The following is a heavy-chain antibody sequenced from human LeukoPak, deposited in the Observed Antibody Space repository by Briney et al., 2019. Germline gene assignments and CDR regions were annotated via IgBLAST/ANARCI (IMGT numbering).Heavy chain of an antibody. CDR2: IRGTGGTT. J-gene: IGHJ3*01. Sequence: GGSLRLSCAASGFTFSDSALIWVRQAPGKGLEWISPIRGTGGTTYYADSVKGRCTISRDNSRNTVYLQMNSLRAEDTALYFCGKDPNGDYVGAFDFWGPGTMVTVSS. CDR3: GKDPNGDYVGAFDF. D-gene: IGHD4-17*01. V-gene: IGHV3-23*01. CDR1: GFTFSDSA.